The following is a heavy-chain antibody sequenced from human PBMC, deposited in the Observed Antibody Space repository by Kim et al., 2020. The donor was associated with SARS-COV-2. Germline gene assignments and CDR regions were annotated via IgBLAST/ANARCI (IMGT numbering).Heavy chain of an antibody. CDR3: ARVTFDY. CDR2: DGSST. V-gene: IGHV3-74*01. J-gene: IGHJ4*02. Sequence: DGSSTSDADSVKGRFTISRDNAKNTLYLKMNSLRAEDTDVYYCARVTFDYWGQGTLVTVSS.